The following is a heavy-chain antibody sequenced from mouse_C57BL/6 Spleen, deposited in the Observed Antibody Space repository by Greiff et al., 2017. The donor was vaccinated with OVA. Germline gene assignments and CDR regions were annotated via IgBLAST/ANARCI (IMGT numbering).Heavy chain of an antibody. CDR1: GYTFTSYW. V-gene: IGHV1-55*01. D-gene: IGHD2-4*01. CDR2: LYPGGGST. CDR3: ARESDYPYDLDY. J-gene: IGHJ2*01. Sequence: VQLQQPGAELVKPGASVKLSCKASGYTFTSYWITWVKQRPGQGLEWIGDLYPGGGSTNYNEKFKSKATLTVDTSSSTAYMQLSRLTSEDSAVYYGARESDYPYDLDYWGQGTTLTVSS.